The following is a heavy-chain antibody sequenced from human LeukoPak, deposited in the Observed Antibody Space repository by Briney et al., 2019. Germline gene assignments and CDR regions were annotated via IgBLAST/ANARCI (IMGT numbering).Heavy chain of an antibody. D-gene: IGHD5-12*01. V-gene: IGHV3-74*01. Sequence: PGGSLRLSCAASGFTFSSYWMHWVRQAPGKGLVWVSRINSDGSSTSYADSVKGRFTISRDNAKNTLYLQMNSLRAEDTAVYYCARPNYSGYDLAHFDYWGQGTLATVSS. CDR1: GFTFSSYW. J-gene: IGHJ4*02. CDR2: INSDGSST. CDR3: ARPNYSGYDLAHFDY.